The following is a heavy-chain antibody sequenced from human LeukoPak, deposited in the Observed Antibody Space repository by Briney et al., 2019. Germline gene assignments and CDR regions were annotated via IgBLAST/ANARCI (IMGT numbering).Heavy chain of an antibody. CDR2: INPNSGGT. Sequence: GASLKVSCKASGYTFTGYYMHWVRQAPGQGLEWMGWINPNSGGTNYAQKFQGRVTMTRDTSISTAYMELSRLRSDDTAVHYCARDKVAARYFDYWGQGTLVTVSS. D-gene: IGHD6-6*01. CDR3: ARDKVAARYFDY. CDR1: GYTFTGYY. V-gene: IGHV1-2*02. J-gene: IGHJ4*02.